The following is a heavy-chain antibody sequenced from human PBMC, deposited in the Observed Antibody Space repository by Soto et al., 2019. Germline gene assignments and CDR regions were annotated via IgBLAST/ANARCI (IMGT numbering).Heavy chain of an antibody. CDR1: GFTFSSYW. Sequence: PEGALRLSCADSGFTFSSYWMSWVRQAPGKGLEWVANIKQDGSEKYYVDSVKGRFTISRDNAKNSLYLQMNSLRAEDTAVYYCARHSGGYGMDVWGQGTTVTVSS. V-gene: IGHV3-7*01. D-gene: IGHD1-26*01. CDR3: ARHSGGYGMDV. CDR2: IKQDGSEK. J-gene: IGHJ6*02.